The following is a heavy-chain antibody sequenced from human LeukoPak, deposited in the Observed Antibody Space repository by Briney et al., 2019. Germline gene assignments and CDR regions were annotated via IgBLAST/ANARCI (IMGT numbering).Heavy chain of an antibody. CDR2: INHSGST. V-gene: IGHV4-34*01. J-gene: IGHJ4*02. CDR3: ARLRAVAGTSSYFDY. CDR1: GGSFSGYY. D-gene: IGHD6-19*01. Sequence: SETLSLTCAVYGGSFSGYYWSWIRQPPGKGLEWIGEINHSGSTNYNPSLKSRVTISVDTSKNQFSLKLSSVTAADTAVYYCARLRAVAGTSSYFDYWGQGTLVTVSS.